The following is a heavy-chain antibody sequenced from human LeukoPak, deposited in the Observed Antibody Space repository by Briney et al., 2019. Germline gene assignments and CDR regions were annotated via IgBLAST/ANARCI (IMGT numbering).Heavy chain of an antibody. CDR2: INHSGST. Sequence: SETLSLTCAVYGGSFSGYYWSWIRQPPGKGLEWIGEINHSGSTNYNPSLKSRVTISADTSKNQFSLKLSSVTAADTAVYYCAREGSGSPTAYWGQGTLVTVSS. V-gene: IGHV4-34*01. CDR1: GGSFSGYY. CDR3: AREGSGSPTAY. D-gene: IGHD3-10*01. J-gene: IGHJ4*02.